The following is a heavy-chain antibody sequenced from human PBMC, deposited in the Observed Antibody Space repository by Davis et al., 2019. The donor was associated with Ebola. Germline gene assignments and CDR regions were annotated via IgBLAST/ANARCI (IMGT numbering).Heavy chain of an antibody. D-gene: IGHD3-22*01. CDR2: IIPIFGTA. Sequence: SVTVSCKASGGTLSSYAISWVRQAPGQGLEWMGGIIPIFGTANYAQKFQGRVTITADKSTSTAYMELSSLRSEDTAVYYCARVRNYYDSSGYYYDDYWGQGTLVTVSS. CDR3: ARVRNYYDSSGYYYDDY. J-gene: IGHJ4*02. V-gene: IGHV1-69*06. CDR1: GGTLSSYA.